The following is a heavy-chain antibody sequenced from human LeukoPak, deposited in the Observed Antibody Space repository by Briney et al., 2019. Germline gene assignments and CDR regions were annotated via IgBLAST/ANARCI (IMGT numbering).Heavy chain of an antibody. CDR2: INSDGSST. CDR1: GFTFSSYW. J-gene: IGHJ6*02. D-gene: IGHD2-2*01. V-gene: IGHV3-74*01. CDR3: ATGTYCSSTSCYHYYYYGMDV. Sequence: PGGSLRLSCAASGFTFSSYWMHWVRQAPGKGLVYVSRINSDGSSTSYADSVKGRFTISRDNAKNTLYLQMNSLRAEDTAVYYCATGTYCSSTSCYHYYYYGMDVWGQGTTVIVSS.